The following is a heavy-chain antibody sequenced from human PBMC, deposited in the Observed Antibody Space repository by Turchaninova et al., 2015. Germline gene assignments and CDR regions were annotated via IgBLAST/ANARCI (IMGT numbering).Heavy chain of an antibody. Sequence: QVQLVQSGVEVNKPGASVKVSCKASGYTFTSYGISWMRQAPGQGLDRLGWINCNTGGTNDAQDFQDRVTIPTDTSTGTAYMELRGLTLDDTAVYYCARDRTMGAPHFDYWGQGTLVTVSS. CDR1: GYTFTSYG. V-gene: IGHV1-18*04. D-gene: IGHD1-26*01. CDR2: INCNTGGT. J-gene: IGHJ4*01. CDR3: ARDRTMGAPHFDY.